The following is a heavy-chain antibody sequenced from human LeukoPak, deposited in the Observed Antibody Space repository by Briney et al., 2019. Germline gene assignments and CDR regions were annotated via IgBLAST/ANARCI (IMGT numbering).Heavy chain of an antibody. D-gene: IGHD2-15*01. CDR2: INSDGSST. CDR3: AKQGGVVVAATYDAFDI. J-gene: IGHJ3*02. Sequence: GGSLRLSCAASGFTFSSYWMHWVRQAPGKGLVWVSRINSDGSSTSYADSVKGRFTISRDNAKNTLYLQMNSLRAEDTAVYYCAKQGGVVVAATYDAFDIWGQGTMVTVSS. CDR1: GFTFSSYW. V-gene: IGHV3-74*01.